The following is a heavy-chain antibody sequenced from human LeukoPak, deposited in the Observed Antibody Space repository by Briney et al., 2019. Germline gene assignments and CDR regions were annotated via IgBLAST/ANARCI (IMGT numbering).Heavy chain of an antibody. D-gene: IGHD1-26*01. CDR1: GFTFGDYY. Sequence: GGSLRLSCAASGFTFGDYYMSWIRQAPGKGLEWVSYISSSGTTTHYADSVKGRFTISRDNAKNSLFLQMSALRAEDTAVYYCAREEIVGATSVDYWGQGTLVTVSS. J-gene: IGHJ4*01. V-gene: IGHV3-11*04. CDR3: AREEIVGATSVDY. CDR2: ISSSGTTT.